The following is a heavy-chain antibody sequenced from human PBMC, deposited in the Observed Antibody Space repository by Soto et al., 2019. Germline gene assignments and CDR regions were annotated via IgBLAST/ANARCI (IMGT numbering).Heavy chain of an antibody. CDR1: GGTFSSYA. Sequence: SVKVSCKASGGTFSSYAISWVRQAPGQGLEWMGGIIPIFGTANYAQKFQGRVTITADESTSTAYMELSSLRSEDTTVYYCARGEEDIVVVPAAMFGFDYWGQGTLVTVSS. CDR2: IIPIFGTA. CDR3: ARGEEDIVVVPAAMFGFDY. D-gene: IGHD2-2*01. V-gene: IGHV1-69*13. J-gene: IGHJ4*02.